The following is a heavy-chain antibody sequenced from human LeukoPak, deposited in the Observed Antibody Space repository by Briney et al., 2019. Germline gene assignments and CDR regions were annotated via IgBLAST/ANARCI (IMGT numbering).Heavy chain of an antibody. Sequence: PSETLSLTCAVYVESFSDHYRTWIRQPPGKGLEWIGEIHHSGSTNYRLSLKSRVTISVDRSKNQFSLKLTSVTAADTAVYYCARSPATSWSNFDYWGQGTLVTVSS. V-gene: IGHV4-34*01. J-gene: IGHJ4*02. D-gene: IGHD2-2*01. CDR1: VESFSDHY. CDR2: IHHSGST. CDR3: ARSPATSWSNFDY.